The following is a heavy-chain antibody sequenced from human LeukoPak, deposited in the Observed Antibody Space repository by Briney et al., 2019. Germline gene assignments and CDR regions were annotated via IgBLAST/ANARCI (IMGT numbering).Heavy chain of an antibody. J-gene: IGHJ6*03. Sequence: SETLSFTCTVSGGSISSSSHYWGWIRQPPGKGLEWIGSIYYSGNTYYNPSLKSRVTISVDTSKNQFSLNLSSVTAADTAVYYCARHRDRRYMDVWGKGTTVTVSS. D-gene: IGHD2-15*01. CDR3: ARHRDRRYMDV. V-gene: IGHV4-39*01. CDR2: IYYSGNT. CDR1: GGSISSSSHY.